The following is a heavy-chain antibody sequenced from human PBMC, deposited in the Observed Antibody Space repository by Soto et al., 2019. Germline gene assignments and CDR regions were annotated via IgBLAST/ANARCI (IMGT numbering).Heavy chain of an antibody. J-gene: IGHJ1*01. Sequence: VQLVESGGGLVQPGGSLRLSCAASGFTFSSYSMNWVRQAPGKGLEWVAVISYDGSNKYYADSVKGRFTISRDNSKNTLYLQMNSLRAEDTAVYYCAREGPAVAGTFFQHWGQGTLVTVSS. CDR2: ISYDGSNK. V-gene: IGHV3-30*03. CDR3: AREGPAVAGTFFQH. CDR1: GFTFSSYS. D-gene: IGHD6-19*01.